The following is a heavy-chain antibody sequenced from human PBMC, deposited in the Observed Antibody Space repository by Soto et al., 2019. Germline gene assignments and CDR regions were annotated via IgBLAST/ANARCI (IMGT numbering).Heavy chain of an antibody. CDR1: GFTFSSYG. CDR2: IWYDGSNK. J-gene: IGHJ4*02. CDR3: ARGYDYGGNSVYY. Sequence: ESGGGVVQPGRSLRLSCAASGFTFSSYGMHWVRQAPGKGLEWVAVIWYDGSNKYYADSVKGRFTISRDNSKNTLYLQMNSLRAEDTAVYYCARGYDYGGNSVYYWGQGTLVTVSS. D-gene: IGHD4-17*01. V-gene: IGHV3-33*01.